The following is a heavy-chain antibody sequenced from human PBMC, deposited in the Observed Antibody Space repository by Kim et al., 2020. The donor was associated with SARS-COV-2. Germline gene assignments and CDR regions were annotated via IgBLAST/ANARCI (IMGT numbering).Heavy chain of an antibody. CDR2: IKQDGSEK. V-gene: IGHV3-7*01. D-gene: IGHD3-16*02. Sequence: GGSLRLSCAASGFTFSSYWMSWVRQAPGKGLEWVANIKQDGSEKDYVDSVKGRFTISRDNAKNSLYLQMNSLRAEDTAVYYCARRGSLITFGGVIVLFDYWGQGTRVTVSS. CDR3: ARRGSLITFGGVIVLFDY. CDR1: GFTFSSYW. J-gene: IGHJ4*02.